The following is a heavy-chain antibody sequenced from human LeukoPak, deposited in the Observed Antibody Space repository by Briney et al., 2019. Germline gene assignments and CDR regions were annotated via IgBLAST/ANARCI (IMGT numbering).Heavy chain of an antibody. CDR2: MNPNSGNT. CDR3: AREWVSSGCYRNWFDP. V-gene: IGHV1-8*01. J-gene: IGHJ5*02. D-gene: IGHD6-19*01. CDR1: GYTFTSYD. Sequence: ASVKVSCKASGYTFTSYDINWVRQATGQGLEWMGWMNPNSGNTGYAQKFQGRVTMTRNTSISTAYMELSSLRSEDTAVYYCAREWVSSGCYRNWFDPWGQGTLATAS.